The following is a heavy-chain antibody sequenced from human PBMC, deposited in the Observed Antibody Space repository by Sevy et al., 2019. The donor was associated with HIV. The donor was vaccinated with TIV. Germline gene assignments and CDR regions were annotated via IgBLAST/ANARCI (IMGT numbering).Heavy chain of an antibody. CDR1: GFSFDSYG. J-gene: IGHJ6*03. CDR2: ISGSGTRT. CDR3: WKGGGGHYDPDEIAYYFYYYNMDV. V-gene: IGHV3-23*01. D-gene: IGHD3-22*01. Sequence: GGSLRLSCAVSGFSFDSYGMTWVRQAPGKGLEWVSAISGSGTRTYYADSVKGRFIISRDNSKNTLDLQMNSLRAEDKGHYYCWKGGGGHYDPDEIAYYFYYYNMDVWGKGTTVTVSS.